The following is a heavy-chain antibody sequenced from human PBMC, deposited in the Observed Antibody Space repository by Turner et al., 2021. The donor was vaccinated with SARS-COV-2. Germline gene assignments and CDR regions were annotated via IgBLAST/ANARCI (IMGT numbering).Heavy chain of an antibody. J-gene: IGHJ4*02. CDR3: AKSPFTLTVTTLDY. D-gene: IGHD4-17*01. CDR1: GFTFSSYA. V-gene: IGHV3-23*01. CDR2: ISGSGGST. Sequence: EVQLLESGGGLVQPGGSLRLACAASGFTFSSYAMSWVRQAPGKGLGWVSAISGSGGSTYYADSVKGRFTTSRDNSKNTLYLQMNSLGAEDTAVYYCAKSPFTLTVTTLDYWGQGTLVTVSS.